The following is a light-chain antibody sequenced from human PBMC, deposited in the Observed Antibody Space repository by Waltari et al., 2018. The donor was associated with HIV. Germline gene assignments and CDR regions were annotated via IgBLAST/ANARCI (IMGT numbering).Light chain of an antibody. CDR3: SAYGGSYNRLL. V-gene: IGLV2-8*01. Sequence: QSALTPPPSACGSPGQSVTTSCTGTSRYVGNYHYFPCYQQHPAKPPKLITFDVKERPSGVPDRFFGSKSGNTASLTVSGLQADDEADYFCSAYGGSYNRLLFGGGTKLTVL. J-gene: IGLJ2*01. CDR1: SRYVGNYHY. CDR2: DVK.